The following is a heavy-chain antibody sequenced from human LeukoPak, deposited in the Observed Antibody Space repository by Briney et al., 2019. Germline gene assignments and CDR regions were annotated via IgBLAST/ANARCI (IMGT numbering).Heavy chain of an antibody. Sequence: SVKVSCKASGYTFTGYYMHWVRQAPGQGLEWMGGIIPIFGTPNYAQKFQARVTITADKSTTTAYMELSSLRSEDTAVYYCARVRGGTYNHYFDYWGQGTLVTVSS. CDR3: ARVRGGTYNHYFDY. CDR1: GYTFTGYY. D-gene: IGHD1-1*01. V-gene: IGHV1-69*06. CDR2: IIPIFGTP. J-gene: IGHJ4*02.